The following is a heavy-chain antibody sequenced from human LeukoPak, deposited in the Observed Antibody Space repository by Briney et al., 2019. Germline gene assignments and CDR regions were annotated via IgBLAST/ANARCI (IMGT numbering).Heavy chain of an antibody. Sequence: QAGGSLRLSCAASGFTFSNYALSWVRQAPGKGLEWVSSISNSGGSTYYADPVKGRFTISRDNSKNTLFLQVNSLRAEDTAIYYCAKGPRSSSPNWFDPWGQGTLVTVSS. CDR1: GFTFSNYA. J-gene: IGHJ5*02. CDR3: AKGPRSSSPNWFDP. CDR2: ISNSGGST. V-gene: IGHV3-23*01. D-gene: IGHD2-2*01.